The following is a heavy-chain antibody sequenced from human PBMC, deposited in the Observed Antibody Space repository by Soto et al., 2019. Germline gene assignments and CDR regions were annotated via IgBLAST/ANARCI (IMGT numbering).Heavy chain of an antibody. J-gene: IGHJ6*02. CDR2: IIPVFGTT. CDR3: GRYCSGGSCHTLDYYGMDV. V-gene: IGHV1-69*13. CDR1: GGTFRNYG. Sequence: SVKVSCKASGGTFRNYGIGWVRQAPGQGLEWMGGIIPVFGTTNYAQKFQGRVTITADESTSTAYIEVSSLRSEDTAMFYCGRYCSGGSCHTLDYYGMDVRGQGTPVTVSS. D-gene: IGHD2-15*01.